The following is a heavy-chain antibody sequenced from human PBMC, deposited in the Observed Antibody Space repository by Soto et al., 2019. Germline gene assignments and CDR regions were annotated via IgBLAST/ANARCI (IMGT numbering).Heavy chain of an antibody. CDR3: ASRPRYCNNGVCYNHFDY. CDR2: IYYSGST. Sequence: SETLSLTCTVSGGSISSGDYYWTWIRQPPGKGLEWIGYIYYSGSTFYNPSLRSRLAISVDTSKNQFSLRLSSVTAADTAVYYCASRPRYCNNGVCYNHFDYWGQGILVTVSS. CDR1: GGSISSGDYY. V-gene: IGHV4-30-4*01. J-gene: IGHJ4*02. D-gene: IGHD2-8*01.